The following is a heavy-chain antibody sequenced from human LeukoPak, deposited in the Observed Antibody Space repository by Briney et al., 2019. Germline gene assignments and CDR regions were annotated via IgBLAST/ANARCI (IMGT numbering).Heavy chain of an antibody. J-gene: IGHJ4*02. CDR1: GYTFSSYA. D-gene: IGHD3-10*01. Sequence: PGASVKVSCKASGYTFSSYAMSWVRQAPGKGLEWVSAISGSGGSTYYADSVKGRFTISRDNSKNTLYLQMNSLRAEDTAVYYCAKGGLVDYWGQGTLVTVSS. CDR2: ISGSGGST. CDR3: AKGGLVDY. V-gene: IGHV3-23*01.